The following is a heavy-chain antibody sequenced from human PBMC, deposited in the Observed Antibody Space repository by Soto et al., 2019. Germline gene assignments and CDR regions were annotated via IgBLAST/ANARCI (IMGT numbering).Heavy chain of an antibody. CDR1: GFTFSDYY. Sequence: PGGSLRLSCAASGFTFSDYYMSWIRQAPGKGLEWVSYISSSGSTIYYADSVKGRFTISRDNAKNSLYLQMNSLRAEDTAVYYCARASGYCSGGSCYSHDAFDIWGQGTMVTVSS. J-gene: IGHJ3*02. D-gene: IGHD2-15*01. CDR3: ARASGYCSGGSCYSHDAFDI. V-gene: IGHV3-11*01. CDR2: ISSSGSTI.